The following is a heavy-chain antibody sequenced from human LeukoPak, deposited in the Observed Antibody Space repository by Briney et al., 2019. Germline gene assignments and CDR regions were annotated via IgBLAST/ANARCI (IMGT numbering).Heavy chain of an antibody. CDR1: GGSIRSYY. CDR2: IYYSGST. CDR3: ARRFPRGYFDY. D-gene: IGHD2/OR15-2a*01. Sequence: SETLSLACTVSGGSIRSYYWSWIRQPPGKGLEWIGSIYYSGSTYYNPSLKSRVTISVDTSKNQFSLKLSSVTAADTAVYYCARRFPRGYFDYWGQGTLVTVSS. V-gene: IGHV4-39*01. J-gene: IGHJ4*02.